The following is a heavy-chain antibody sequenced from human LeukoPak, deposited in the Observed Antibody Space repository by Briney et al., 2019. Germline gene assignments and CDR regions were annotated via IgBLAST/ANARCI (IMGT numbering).Heavy chain of an antibody. J-gene: IGHJ4*02. CDR2: MNPNSGNT. CDR3: ARGLRAAAGTGDY. D-gene: IGHD6-13*01. CDR1: GYTFTSYD. Sequence: GASVKVSCKASGYTFTSYDINWVRQATGQGLEWMGWMNPNSGNTGYAQKFQGRVTMTRDTSISTAYMELSSLRSEDTAVYYCARGLRAAAGTGDYWGQGTLVTVSS. V-gene: IGHV1-8*01.